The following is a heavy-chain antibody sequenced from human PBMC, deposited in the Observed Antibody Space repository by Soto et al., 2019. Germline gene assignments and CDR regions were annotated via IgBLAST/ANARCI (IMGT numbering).Heavy chain of an antibody. CDR2: MNPNSGNT. CDR1: GYTFTSYD. J-gene: IGHJ3*02. CDR3: ASVFARRDSSSSAALGT. Sequence: ASVKVSCKASGYTFTSYDINWARQATGQGREWMGWMNPNSGNTGYAQKFQGRVTMTRNTSISTAYMELSSLRSEDTAVYYCASVFARRDSSSSAALGTWGHGTMVT. D-gene: IGHD2-21*01. V-gene: IGHV1-8*01.